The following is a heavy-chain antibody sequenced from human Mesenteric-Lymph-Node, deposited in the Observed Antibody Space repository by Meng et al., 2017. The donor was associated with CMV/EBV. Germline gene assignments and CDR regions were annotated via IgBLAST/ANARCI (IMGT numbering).Heavy chain of an antibody. D-gene: IGHD2-2*02. CDR1: GFTFSSYS. J-gene: IGHJ6*02. CDR3: AKALVVPAAIFGEVDYYYYYGMDV. CDR2: ISGSGGST. Sequence: GESLKISCAASGFTFSSYSMNWVRQAPGKGLEWVSAISGSGGSTYYADSVKGRFTISRDNSKNTLYLQMNSLRAEDTAVYYCAKALVVPAAIFGEVDYYYYYGMDVWGQGTTVTVSS. V-gene: IGHV3-23*01.